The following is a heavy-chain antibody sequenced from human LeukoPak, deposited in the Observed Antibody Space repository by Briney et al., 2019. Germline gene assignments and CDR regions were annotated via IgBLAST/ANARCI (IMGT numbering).Heavy chain of an antibody. CDR2: IKSKADGGTM. CDR3: TKTIDGYLLGYFDH. CDR1: GFTLNNAW. J-gene: IGHJ4*02. V-gene: IGHV3-15*01. D-gene: IGHD3-22*01. Sequence: GGSLRLSCAASGFTLNNAWMNWVRQAPGRGLEWVALIKSKADGGTMDYAAPVKGRFTISTDDSKNTLNLQMNSLRPEDTAVYYCTKTIDGYLLGYFDHWGQGTLVTVFS.